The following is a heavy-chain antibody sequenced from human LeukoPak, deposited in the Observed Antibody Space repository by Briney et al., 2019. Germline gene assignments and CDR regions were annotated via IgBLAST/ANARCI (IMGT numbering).Heavy chain of an antibody. J-gene: IGHJ4*02. CDR2: ISSSSSYI. V-gene: IGHV3-21*01. Sequence: GGSLRLSCAAPGFTFSSYSVNWVRQAPGKGLEWVSSISSSSSYIYYADSVKGRFTISRDNAKNSLYLQMNSLRAEDTAVYYCASWWRGSYLSGSWDYWGQGTLVTVSS. CDR3: ASWWRGSYLSGSWDY. D-gene: IGHD1-26*01. CDR1: GFTFSSYS.